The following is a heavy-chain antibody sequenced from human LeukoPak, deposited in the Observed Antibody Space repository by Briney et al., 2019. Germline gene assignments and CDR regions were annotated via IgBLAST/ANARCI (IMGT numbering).Heavy chain of an antibody. V-gene: IGHV3-53*01. Sequence: GGSLRLSCAASGFTVSSNYMSWVRQAPGKGLEWVSVIYSGGSTYYADSVKGRFTISRDNSKNTLYLQMNSLRAEDTAAYYCARGPDYGDFYFDYWGQGTLVTVSS. CDR2: IYSGGST. CDR1: GFTVSSNY. J-gene: IGHJ4*02. CDR3: ARGPDYGDFYFDY. D-gene: IGHD4-17*01.